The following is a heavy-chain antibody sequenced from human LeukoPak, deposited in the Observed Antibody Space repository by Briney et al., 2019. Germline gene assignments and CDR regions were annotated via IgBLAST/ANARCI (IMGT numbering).Heavy chain of an antibody. V-gene: IGHV4-4*07. Sequence: SETLSLTCTVSGGSISSYYWSWIRQPAGKGLEWIGRFYISGSTNYDPSLKSRVTMSVDTSKNQFSLRLNSVTAADTAVYYCARDFLLQSEGLFDYWGQGTLVTVSS. CDR1: GGSISSYY. J-gene: IGHJ4*02. CDR3: ARDFLLQSEGLFDY. D-gene: IGHD4-11*01. CDR2: FYISGST.